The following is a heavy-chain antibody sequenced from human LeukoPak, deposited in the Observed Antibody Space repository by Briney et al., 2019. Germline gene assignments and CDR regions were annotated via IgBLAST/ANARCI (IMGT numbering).Heavy chain of an antibody. V-gene: IGHV3-30*18. CDR1: GFTFSSYG. J-gene: IGHJ6*02. Sequence: GGSLRLSCAASGFTFSSYGMHWVRQAPGKGLEWVAVISYDGSNKYYADSVKGRFTISRDNSKNTLYLQMNSLRAEDTAVYYCAKDPNDYGDRDYYYYGMDVWGQGATVTVSS. D-gene: IGHD4-17*01. CDR2: ISYDGSNK. CDR3: AKDPNDYGDRDYYYYGMDV.